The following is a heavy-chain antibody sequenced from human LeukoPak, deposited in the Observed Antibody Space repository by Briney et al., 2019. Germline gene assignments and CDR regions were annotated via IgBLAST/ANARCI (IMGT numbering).Heavy chain of an antibody. V-gene: IGHV1-8*03. J-gene: IGHJ3*02. D-gene: IGHD2-15*01. Sequence: GASVKVSCKASGYTFTSYGINWVRQATGQGLEWMGWMNPNSGSTGYAQKFQGRVTITRNTSISTAYMELSSLRSEDTAVYYCARGDIVVVVAATNHNRDAFDIWGQGTMVTVSS. CDR1: GYTFTSYG. CDR2: MNPNSGST. CDR3: ARGDIVVVVAATNHNRDAFDI.